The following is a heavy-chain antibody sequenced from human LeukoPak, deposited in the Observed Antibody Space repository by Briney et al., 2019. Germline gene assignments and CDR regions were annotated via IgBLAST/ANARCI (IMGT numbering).Heavy chain of an antibody. V-gene: IGHV1-69*05. D-gene: IGHD3-3*01. CDR3: ARCVASRRSPLFWSGYSHYYYYYMDV. CDR1: GGTFSSYA. CDR2: IIPIFGTA. Sequence: GASVKVSCKASGGTFSSYAISWVRQAPGQGLEWMGGIIPIFGTANYAQKFQGRVTITTDESTSTAYMELSSLRSEDTAVYYCARCVASRRSPLFWSGYSHYYYYYMDVWGKGTTVTVSS. J-gene: IGHJ6*03.